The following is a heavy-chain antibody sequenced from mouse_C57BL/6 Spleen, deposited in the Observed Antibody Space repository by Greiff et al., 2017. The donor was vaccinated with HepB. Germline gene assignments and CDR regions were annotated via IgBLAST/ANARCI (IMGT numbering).Heavy chain of an antibody. J-gene: IGHJ4*01. CDR2: IYPGDGDT. V-gene: IGHV1-80*01. Sequence: VQLQESGAELVKPGASVKISCKASGYAFSSYWMNWVKQRPGKGLEWIGQIYPGDGDTNYNGKFKGKATLTADKSSSTAYMQLSSLTSEDSAVYFCARGGGNYFYAMDYWGQGTSVTVSS. D-gene: IGHD2-1*01. CDR3: ARGGGNYFYAMDY. CDR1: GYAFSSYW.